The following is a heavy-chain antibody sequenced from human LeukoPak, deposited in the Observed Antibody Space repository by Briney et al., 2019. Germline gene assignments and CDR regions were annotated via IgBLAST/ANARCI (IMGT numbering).Heavy chain of an antibody. V-gene: IGHV4-34*01. D-gene: IGHD3-10*01. CDR1: GGSFSGYD. J-gene: IGHJ6*03. Sequence: PSETLSLACAVYGGSFSGYDWSWIRQAPGKGLEWIGEGNHSGSTNYNPSLKSRVTISVDTSKNQFSLKLSSVTAADTAVYYCARSGAYYYGSGSFSKYMDVWGKGTTVTISS. CDR3: ARSGAYYYGSGSFSKYMDV. CDR2: GNHSGST.